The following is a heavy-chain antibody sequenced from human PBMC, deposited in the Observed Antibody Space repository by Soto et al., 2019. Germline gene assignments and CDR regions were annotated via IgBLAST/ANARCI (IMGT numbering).Heavy chain of an antibody. CDR3: ARSLRSYGFFGPLYYYYGMDV. D-gene: IGHD5-18*01. J-gene: IGHJ6*02. CDR2: ISAYNGNT. CDR1: GYTFTSYG. Sequence: QVQLVQSGAEVKKPGASVKVSCKASGYTFTSYGISWVRQAPGQGLEWMGWISAYNGNTNYAQKLQGRVTMTTDTPTXXAXMXXTSLRSADTAVYYCARSLRSYGFFGPLYYYYGMDVWGQRTTVTVSS. V-gene: IGHV1-18*01.